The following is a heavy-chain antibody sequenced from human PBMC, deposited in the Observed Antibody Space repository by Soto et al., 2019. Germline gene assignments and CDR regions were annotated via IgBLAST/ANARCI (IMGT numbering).Heavy chain of an antibody. D-gene: IGHD1-1*01. V-gene: IGHV4-39*02. J-gene: IGHJ4*02. CDR2: IDESGDF. CDR3: AREGGYVDY. CDR1: GGPIRSSSHY. Sequence: SETLSLTCTVSGGPIRSSSHYWGWIRQSPGTGLEWIGSIDESGDFYYNPSLESRVTISVDTSKNQFSLKLISVTGADSAIYYCAREGGYVDYWGQGTLVTVSS.